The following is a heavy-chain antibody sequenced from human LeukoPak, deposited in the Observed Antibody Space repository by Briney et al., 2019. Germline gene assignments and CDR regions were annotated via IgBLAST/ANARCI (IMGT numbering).Heavy chain of an antibody. CDR2: IYSGGST. V-gene: IGHV3-66*01. J-gene: IGHJ4*02. D-gene: IGHD3-16*01. Sequence: GGSLRLSCAASGFTVSSNYMNWVRQAPGKGLEWVSLIYSGGSTYYADSVKGRFTISRDNSKNTLYLQMNSLRAEDTAVYYCARDPRAAWGHFDYWGQGTLVTVSS. CDR1: GFTVSSNY. CDR3: ARDPRAAWGHFDY.